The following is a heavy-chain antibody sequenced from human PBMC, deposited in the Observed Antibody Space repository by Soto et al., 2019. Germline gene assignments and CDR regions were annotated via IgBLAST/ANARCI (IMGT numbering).Heavy chain of an antibody. CDR2: IIPILGIA. CDR3: AGDDRGKDIVVVPAATLLGATYNWFDP. Sequence: ASVKVSCKASGGTFSSYTISWVRQAPGQGLEWMGRIIPILGIANYAQKFQGRVTITADKSTSTAYMELSSLRSEDTAGYYCAGDDRGKDIVVVPAATLLGATYNWFDPWGQGTLVTVSS. V-gene: IGHV1-69*04. D-gene: IGHD2-2*01. J-gene: IGHJ5*02. CDR1: GGTFSSYT.